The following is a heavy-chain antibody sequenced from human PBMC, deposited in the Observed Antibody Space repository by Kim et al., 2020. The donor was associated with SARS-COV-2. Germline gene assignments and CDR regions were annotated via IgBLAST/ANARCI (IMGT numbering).Heavy chain of an antibody. V-gene: IGHV4-31*03. D-gene: IGHD5-18*01. CDR3: ARDWVDTAYYYYGMDV. J-gene: IGHJ6*02. CDR2: IYYSGST. Sequence: TLSLTCTVSGGSISSGGYYWSWIRQHPGKGLEWIGYIYYSGSTYYNPSLKSRVTISVDTSKNQFSLKLSSVTAADTAVYYFARDWVDTAYYYYGMDVWGQGTTVTVSS. CDR1: GGSISSGGYY.